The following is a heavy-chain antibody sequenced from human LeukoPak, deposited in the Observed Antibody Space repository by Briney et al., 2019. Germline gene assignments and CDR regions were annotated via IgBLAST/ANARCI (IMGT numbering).Heavy chain of an antibody. D-gene: IGHD5-24*01. V-gene: IGHV1-69*05. CDR3: AREGDGYNLS. CDR2: IIPIFRTE. Sequence: SVKVSCKASGGTFSSYAISWVRQAPGQGLEWMGRIIPIFRTENYAQKFQDRVTITTDESTSAAYMELSSLRSDDTAVYYCAREGDGYNLSWGQGTLVTVSS. CDR1: GGTFSSYA. J-gene: IGHJ4*02.